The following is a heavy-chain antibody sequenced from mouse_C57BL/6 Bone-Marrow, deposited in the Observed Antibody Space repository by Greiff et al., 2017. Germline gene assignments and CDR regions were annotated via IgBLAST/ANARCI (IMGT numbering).Heavy chain of an antibody. CDR1: GYTFTSYG. J-gene: IGHJ1*03. CDR3: ARHLTGWYFDV. V-gene: IGHV1-81*01. CDR2: IYPRSGNT. Sequence: QVQLKESGAELARPGASVKLSCKASGYTFTSYGISWVKQRTGQGLEWIGEIYPRSGNTYYNEKFKGKATLTADKSSSTAYMELRSLTSEDSAVYFCARHLTGWYFDVWGTGTTVTVSS.